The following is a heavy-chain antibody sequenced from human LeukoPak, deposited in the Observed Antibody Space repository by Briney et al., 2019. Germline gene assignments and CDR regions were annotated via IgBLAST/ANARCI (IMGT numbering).Heavy chain of an antibody. CDR3: AKDNIDYDRSYGMDV. CDR1: GFTFSSYA. CDR2: ISGSGGST. J-gene: IGHJ6*02. V-gene: IGHV3-23*01. Sequence: GGSLRLSCAASGFTFSSYAMSWVRQAPGKGLEWVSAISGSGGSTYYADSVKGRFTISRDNSKNTLYLQMNSLRAEDTAVYYCAKDNIDYDRSYGMDVWGQGTTVTVSS. D-gene: IGHD3-22*01.